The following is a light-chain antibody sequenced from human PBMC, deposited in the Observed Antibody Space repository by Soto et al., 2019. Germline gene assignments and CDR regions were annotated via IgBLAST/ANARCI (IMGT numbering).Light chain of an antibody. CDR2: EVS. CDR1: SSDVGGYNH. CDR3: CSYTGRITYV. Sequence: ALTQPASVSGSPGQSITISCTGTSSDVGGYNHVSWYQQHPGKAPKLMIYEVSNRPSGVSSRFSASKSGNTASLTISGLQAEDEADYYCCSYTGRITYVFGTGTKLTVL. J-gene: IGLJ1*01. V-gene: IGLV2-14*01.